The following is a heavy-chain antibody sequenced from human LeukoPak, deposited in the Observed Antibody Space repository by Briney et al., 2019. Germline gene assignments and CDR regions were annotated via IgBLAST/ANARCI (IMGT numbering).Heavy chain of an antibody. CDR2: IYSDGST. J-gene: IGHJ4*02. D-gene: IGHD5-12*01. CDR1: GFTVSSIY. V-gene: IGHV3-53*01. Sequence: GGSLRLSCAASGFTVSSIYMNWVRQAPGKGLEWVSVIYSDGSTYYAESVKGRFTVSRDDSKNTLYLQMNSLRAEDTAVYYCARAMRGYSYILDHWGQGTLVTVSS. CDR3: ARAMRGYSYILDH.